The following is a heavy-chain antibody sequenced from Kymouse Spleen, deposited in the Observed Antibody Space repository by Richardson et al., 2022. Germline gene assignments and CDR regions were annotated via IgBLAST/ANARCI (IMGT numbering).Heavy chain of an antibody. V-gene: IGHV4-39*01. CDR2: IYYSGST. J-gene: IGHJ6*02. CDR3: ARHEDIVVVPAAPYYYYYGMDV. Sequence: QLQLQESGPGLVKPSETLSLTCTVSGGSISSSSYYWGWIRQPPGKGLEWIGSIYYSGSTYYNPSLKSRVTISVDTSKNQFSLKLSSVTAADTAVYYCARHEDIVVVPAAPYYYYYGMDVWGQGTTVTVSS. CDR1: GGSISSSSYY. D-gene: IGHD2-2*02.